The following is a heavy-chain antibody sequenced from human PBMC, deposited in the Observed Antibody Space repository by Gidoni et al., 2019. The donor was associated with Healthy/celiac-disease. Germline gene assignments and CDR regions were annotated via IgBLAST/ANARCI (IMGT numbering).Heavy chain of an antibody. CDR2: IYYSGST. V-gene: IGHV4-31*03. CDR3: AGADYGYVFDY. Sequence: QVHLQESGPGLVKPSPTLSLTCTVSGGSSSSGGYYWSWIRQHPGKGLEWIGYIYYSGSTYYNPSLKSRVTILVDTSTNRFSLKLSSVIAADTAVYYSAGADYGYVFDYWGQGTLVTVSS. J-gene: IGHJ4*02. D-gene: IGHD3-10*01. CDR1: GGSSSSGGYY.